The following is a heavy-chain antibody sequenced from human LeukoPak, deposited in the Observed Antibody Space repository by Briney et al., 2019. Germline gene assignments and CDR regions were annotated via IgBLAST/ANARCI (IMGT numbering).Heavy chain of an antibody. J-gene: IGHJ4*02. CDR1: GFTFSSYS. CDR2: IISSSTI. V-gene: IGHV3-48*01. D-gene: IGHD4-17*01. CDR3: AAYGDYHY. Sequence: PGGSLRLSCAASGFTFSSYSMNWVRQAPGKGLEWVSYIISSSTISYADSVKGRFTISRDNAKNSLFLQMNSLRAEDTAVYYCAAYGDYHYWGQGTLVTVSS.